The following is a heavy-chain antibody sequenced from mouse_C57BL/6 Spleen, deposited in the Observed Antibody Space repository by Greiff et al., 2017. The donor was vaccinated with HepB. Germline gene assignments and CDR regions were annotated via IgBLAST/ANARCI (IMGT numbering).Heavy chain of an antibody. CDR2: IDPANGNP. CDR3: ARGYGSSHWDFDV. D-gene: IGHD1-1*01. CDR1: GFNIKNTY. Sequence: VQLQQSVAELVRPGASVKLSCTASGFNIKNTYMHWVKQRPEQGLEWIGRIDPANGNPKYAPKFQGKATITADTSSNTAYLQLSSLTSEDTAIYYCARGYGSSHWDFDVWGTGTTVTVSS. V-gene: IGHV14-3*01. J-gene: IGHJ1*03.